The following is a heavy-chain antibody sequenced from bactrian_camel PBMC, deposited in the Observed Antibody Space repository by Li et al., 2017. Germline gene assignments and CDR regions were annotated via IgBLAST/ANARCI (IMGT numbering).Heavy chain of an antibody. CDR1: GYSASAYC. V-gene: IGHV3S9*01. J-gene: IGHJ6*01. D-gene: IGHD3*01. CDR2: IGTNGVT. CDR3: AAEDQAPWDMGWICNYNS. Sequence: HVQLVESGGRSVQPGGSLRLSCAASGYSASAYCLAWFRQVPGKAREGVAGIGTNGVTHLADSVKARFTASKDNDKKTWYLRMNNLKPEDTALYTCAAEDQAPWDMGWICNYNSWGQGTQVTVS.